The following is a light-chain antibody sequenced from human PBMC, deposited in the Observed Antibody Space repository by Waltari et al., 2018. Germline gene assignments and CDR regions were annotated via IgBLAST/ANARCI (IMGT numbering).Light chain of an antibody. V-gene: IGLV1-40*01. Sequence: QSVLTQPPSVSGAPGQRVSIPCPGSGSNPGAGYDVPGYQQHPGKAPKLLIYGTSTRPPGVPDRFFGSQSGTSASLAITALQAEDEAEYYCQSYDTSLSVVFGGGTKLTVL. J-gene: IGLJ2*01. CDR2: GTS. CDR1: GSNPGAGYD. CDR3: QSYDTSLSVV.